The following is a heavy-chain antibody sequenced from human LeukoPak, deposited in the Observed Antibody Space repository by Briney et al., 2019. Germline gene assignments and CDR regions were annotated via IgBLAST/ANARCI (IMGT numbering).Heavy chain of an antibody. CDR3: ARGGYYDSSGYYQIDNWFDP. Sequence: NASETLSLTCTVSGGSIGTYYWSWIRQPPGKGLEWIGYIYYSGSTNYNPSLKSRVTISVYTSKNQFSLKLNSVTAADTAVYYCARGGYYDSSGYYQIDNWFDPWGQGTLVTVSS. V-gene: IGHV4-59*13. D-gene: IGHD3-22*01. J-gene: IGHJ5*02. CDR1: GGSIGTYY. CDR2: IYYSGST.